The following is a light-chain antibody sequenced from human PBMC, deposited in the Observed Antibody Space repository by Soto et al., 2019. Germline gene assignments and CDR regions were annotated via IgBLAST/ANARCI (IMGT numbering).Light chain of an antibody. J-gene: IGKJ1*01. Sequence: AIRMTQSPSSFSASTGDRVTITCRASQGISSYLAWYQQKPGKAPKLLIYAASTLQSGVPSRFSGSGSGTDFTLTISCLQXXXFATYYFQQYYSYPRTFGQGTKVDIK. CDR3: QQYYSYPRT. CDR1: QGISSY. CDR2: AAS. V-gene: IGKV1-8*01.